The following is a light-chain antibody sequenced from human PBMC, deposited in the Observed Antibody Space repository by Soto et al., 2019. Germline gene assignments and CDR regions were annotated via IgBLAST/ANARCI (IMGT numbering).Light chain of an antibody. CDR3: QQYNSYPLT. CDR2: DAS. J-gene: IGKJ4*01. CDR1: QSVNSW. Sequence: DIPMTQSPSTLSASVGDRVTITCRASQSVNSWLAWYEQKPGKAPKLLIYDASSLESGVPSRFSGSGSGTKFPLTISSLQPDDSATYYCQQYNSYPLTFGGGTKVEIK. V-gene: IGKV1-5*01.